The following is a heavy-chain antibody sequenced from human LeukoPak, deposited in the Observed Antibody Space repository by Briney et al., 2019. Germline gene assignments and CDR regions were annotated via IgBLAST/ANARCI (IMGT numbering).Heavy chain of an antibody. CDR1: GYTFTSYY. D-gene: IGHD3-3*01. J-gene: IGHJ4*02. V-gene: IGHV1-46*01. Sequence: GASVKVSCKASGYTFTSYYMHWVRQAPGQGLEWMGIINPSGGSTSYAQKFQGRVTMTRDTSTSTVYMELSSLRSEDTAVYYCAGPGETYYDFWSGYYPLRYWGQGTLVTVSS. CDR2: INPSGGST. CDR3: AGPGETYYDFWSGYYPLRY.